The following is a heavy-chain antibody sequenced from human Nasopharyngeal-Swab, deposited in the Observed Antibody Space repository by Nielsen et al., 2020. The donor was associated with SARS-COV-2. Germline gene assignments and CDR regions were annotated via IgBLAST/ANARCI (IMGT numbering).Heavy chain of an antibody. CDR1: GYTFTGYY. Sequence: VSVKVSCKASGYTFTGYYMHWVRQAPGQGLEWMGWINPNSGGTNYAQKFQGRVTMTRDTSISTAYMELSRLRSDDTAVYYCARDLKGSSWYYYYYGMDVWGQGTTVTVSS. D-gene: IGHD6-13*01. J-gene: IGHJ6*02. CDR2: INPNSGGT. CDR3: ARDLKGSSWYYYYYGMDV. V-gene: IGHV1-2*02.